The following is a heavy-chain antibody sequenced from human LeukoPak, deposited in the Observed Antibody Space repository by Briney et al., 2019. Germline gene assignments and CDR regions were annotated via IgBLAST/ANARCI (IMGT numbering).Heavy chain of an antibody. Sequence: PGGSLRLSCAASGFTFRSFEMNWVRQAPGKGLEWVANIKHDGNEKYYVDSVKGRFTISRDNAKNSLYLEMNSLRADDTAVYYCAGMDHFDYWGQGTLVTVSS. CDR1: GFTFRSFE. CDR3: AGMDHFDY. D-gene: IGHD1-14*01. J-gene: IGHJ4*02. V-gene: IGHV3-7*01. CDR2: IKHDGNEK.